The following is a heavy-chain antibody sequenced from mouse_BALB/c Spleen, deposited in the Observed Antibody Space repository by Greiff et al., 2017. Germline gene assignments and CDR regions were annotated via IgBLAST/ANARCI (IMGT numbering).Heavy chain of an antibody. J-gene: IGHJ4*01. D-gene: IGHD2-1*01. CDR1: GFTFSSFG. CDR3: ASYYGNYGNAMDY. Sequence: EVQRVESGGGLVQPGGSRKLSCAASGFTFSSFGMHWVRQAPEKGLEWVAYISSGSSTIYYADTVKGRFTISRDNPKNTLFLQMTSLRSEDTAMYYCASYYGNYGNAMDYWGQGTSVTVSS. V-gene: IGHV5-17*02. CDR2: ISSGSSTI.